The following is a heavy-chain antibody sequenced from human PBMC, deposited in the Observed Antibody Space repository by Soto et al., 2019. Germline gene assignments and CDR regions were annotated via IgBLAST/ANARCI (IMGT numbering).Heavy chain of an antibody. D-gene: IGHD3-22*01. CDR3: ARPTYYYDSSGYGMDV. Sequence: SETLSLTCAVSGGSISSGGYSWSWIRQPPGKGLEWIGYIYHSGSTYYNPSLKSRVTISVDRSKNQFSLKLSSVTAADTAVYYCARPTYYYDSSGYGMDVWAQGTTVTGSS. V-gene: IGHV4-30-2*01. J-gene: IGHJ6*02. CDR2: IYHSGST. CDR1: GGSISSGGYS.